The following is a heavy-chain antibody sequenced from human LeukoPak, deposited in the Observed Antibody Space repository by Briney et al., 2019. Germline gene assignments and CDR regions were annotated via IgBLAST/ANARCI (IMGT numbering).Heavy chain of an antibody. Sequence: GGSLRLSCAASGFTFSSYSMNWVRQAPGKGLEWVSYISSSSSTIYYADSVKGRFTISRDNSKNTLYLQMNSLRAEDTAVYYCAKNTEWGTTYYDFWSGYSTFDYWGQGTLVTVSS. CDR3: AKNTEWGTTYYDFWSGYSTFDY. J-gene: IGHJ4*02. CDR1: GFTFSSYS. V-gene: IGHV3-48*01. CDR2: ISSSSSTI. D-gene: IGHD3-3*01.